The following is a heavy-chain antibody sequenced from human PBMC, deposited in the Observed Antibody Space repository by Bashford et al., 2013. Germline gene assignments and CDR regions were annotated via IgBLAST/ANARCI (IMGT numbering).Heavy chain of an antibody. Sequence: VRQAPGKGLEWVSSISSSSGYIQYADSVKGRFTISRDNAKNSLYLQMNSLRAEDTAVYYCARVVGTTSYGDMLDWGQGTLVTVSS. CDR2: ISSSSGYI. J-gene: IGHJ4*02. D-gene: IGHD4-17*01. V-gene: IGHV3-21*01. CDR3: ARVVGTTSYGDMLD.